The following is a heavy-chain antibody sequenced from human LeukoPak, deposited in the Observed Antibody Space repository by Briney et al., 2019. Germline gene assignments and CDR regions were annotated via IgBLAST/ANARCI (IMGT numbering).Heavy chain of an antibody. V-gene: IGHV4-59*01. CDR1: GGSLSSYY. D-gene: IGHD3-22*01. Sequence: PSETLSLTCTVSGGSLSSYYWSWIRQPPGKGLEWIGYIYYSGSTNYNPSLKRRVTISVDTSKNQFSLKLSSVTAADTAVYYCASPAYYYDSQTDAFDIWGQGTMVTVSS. CDR2: IYYSGST. J-gene: IGHJ3*02. CDR3: ASPAYYYDSQTDAFDI.